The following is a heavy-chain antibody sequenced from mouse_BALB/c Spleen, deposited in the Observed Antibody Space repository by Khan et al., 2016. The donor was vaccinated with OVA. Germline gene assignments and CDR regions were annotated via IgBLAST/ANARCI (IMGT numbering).Heavy chain of an antibody. CDR1: GYSITSDYA. Sequence: VQLKESGPGLVKPSQSLSLTCTVTGYSITSDYAWNWIRQFPGNKLEWMGYISYSGSTSYHPSLKSRISITRDTSKNPFFLQLNSVTTEDTATYYCARGRTYWGQGTSVTVSS. V-gene: IGHV3-2*02. CDR2: ISYSGST. CDR3: ARGRTY. J-gene: IGHJ4*01.